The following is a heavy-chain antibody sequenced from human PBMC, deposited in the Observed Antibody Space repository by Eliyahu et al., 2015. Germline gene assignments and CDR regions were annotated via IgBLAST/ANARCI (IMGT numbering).Heavy chain of an antibody. D-gene: IGHD2-15*01. J-gene: IGHJ3*02. CDR1: GFTFSSYS. Sequence: EVQLVESGGGLVQPGGSLRLSCAASGFTFSSYSMNWVRQAPGKGLEWVSYISSSSSTIYYADSVKGRFTISRDNAKNSLYLQMNSLRDEDTAVYYCARGSYCSGGSCYPSWRGAFDIWGQGTMVTVSS. CDR3: ARGSYCSGGSCYPSWRGAFDI. CDR2: ISSSSSTI. V-gene: IGHV3-48*02.